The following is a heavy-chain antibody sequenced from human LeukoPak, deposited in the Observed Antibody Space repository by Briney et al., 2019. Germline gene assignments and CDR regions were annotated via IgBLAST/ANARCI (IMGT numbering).Heavy chain of an antibody. CDR1: GGSFSGYY. CDR3: ASSYYYGSGSYYPPFDY. CDR2: INHSGST. Sequence: SETLSLTCAVYGGSFSGYYWSWIRQPPGKGLEWIGEINHSGSTNYNPSLKSRVTISVDTSKNQSSLKLSSVTAADTAVYYCASSYYYGSGSYYPPFDYWGQGTLVTVSS. D-gene: IGHD3-10*01. V-gene: IGHV4-34*01. J-gene: IGHJ4*02.